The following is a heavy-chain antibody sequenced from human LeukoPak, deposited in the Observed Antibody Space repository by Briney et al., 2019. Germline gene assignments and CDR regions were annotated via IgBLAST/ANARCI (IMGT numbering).Heavy chain of an antibody. D-gene: IGHD6-19*01. J-gene: IGHJ4*02. V-gene: IGHV4-61*01. CDR1: GGSVSSASYY. CDR2: IYYSGST. Sequence: SETLSLTCTVSGGSVSSASYYRSWIRQPPGKGLEWIGYIYYSGSTNYNPSLKSRVTISVDTSKNQFSLKLSSVTAADTAVYYCARAVAGTYDYWGQGTLVTVSS. CDR3: ARAVAGTYDY.